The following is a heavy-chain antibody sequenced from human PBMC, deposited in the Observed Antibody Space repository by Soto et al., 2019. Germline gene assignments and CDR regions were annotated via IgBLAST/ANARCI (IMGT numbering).Heavy chain of an antibody. CDR1: YCYISIYY. CDR2: IYYSGST. V-gene: IGHV4-59*01. CDR3: ARDNYDLSSYYYYGMDV. D-gene: IGHD3-3*01. J-gene: IGHJ6*02. Sequence: SVTLCLTCTVSYCYISIYYWSWIRQHPGKGLEWIGYIYYSGSTNYNPSLKSRVTISVDTSKNQFSLKLSSVTAADTAVYYCARDNYDLSSYYYYGMDVWGQRTTVTVSS.